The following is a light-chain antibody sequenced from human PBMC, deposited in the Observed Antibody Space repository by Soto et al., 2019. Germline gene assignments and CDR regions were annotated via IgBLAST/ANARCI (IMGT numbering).Light chain of an antibody. CDR3: SSYTSQSTVV. CDR1: RSDVGGYNY. Sequence: QSALTQPASVSGSPGQSIAISCTGTRSDVGGYNYVSRYQQPPGKAPKLIIYDVSDRPSGVSTRFSGSKSGNTASLTISGLQADDEADYYCSSYTSQSTVVFGGGTKVTVL. CDR2: DVS. V-gene: IGLV2-14*01. J-gene: IGLJ3*02.